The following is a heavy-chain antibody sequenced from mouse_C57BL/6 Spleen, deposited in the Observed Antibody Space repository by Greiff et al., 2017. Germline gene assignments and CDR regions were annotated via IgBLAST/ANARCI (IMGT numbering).Heavy chain of an antibody. D-gene: IGHD1-1*01. Sequence: QVQLQQPGAELVKPGASVKMSCKASGYTFTSYWITWVKQRPGQGLEWIGDIYPGSGSTNYNEKFKSKATLAVDTSSSTAYMQLSSLTSEDSAVYYCARSGYYGSRLSYWYCDVWGTGTTVTVSS. CDR1: GYTFTSYW. V-gene: IGHV1-55*01. CDR2: IYPGSGST. CDR3: ARSGYYGSRLSYWYCDV. J-gene: IGHJ1*03.